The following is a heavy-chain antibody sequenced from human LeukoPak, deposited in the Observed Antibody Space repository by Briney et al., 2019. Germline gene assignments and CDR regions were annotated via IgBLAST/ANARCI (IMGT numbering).Heavy chain of an antibody. D-gene: IGHD1-7*01. J-gene: IGHJ5*02. CDR2: FDPEDGET. CDR1: GYTLTELS. Sequence: ASVKVSCKVSGYTLTELSMHWVRQAPGKGLEWMGGFDPEDGETIYAQKFQGRVTMTTDTSTSTAYMELRSLRSDDTAVYYCAGEVGTGTTDWFDPWGQGTLVTVSS. CDR3: AGEVGTGTTDWFDP. V-gene: IGHV1-24*01.